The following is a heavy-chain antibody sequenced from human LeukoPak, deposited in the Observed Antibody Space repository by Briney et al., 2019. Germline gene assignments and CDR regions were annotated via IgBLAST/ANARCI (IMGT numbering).Heavy chain of an antibody. CDR2: INSDGSST. CDR1: GFTFSSYW. D-gene: IGHD1-26*01. V-gene: IGHV3-74*01. CDR3: AKDSGGTYFYYYYYMDV. J-gene: IGHJ6*03. Sequence: GGSLRLSCAASGFTFSSYWMHWVRQAPGKGLVWVSRINSDGSSTGYADSVKGRFTISRDNSKNTLYLHMSSLRAEDTAIYYCAKDSGGTYFYYYYYMDVWGKGTTVTVSS.